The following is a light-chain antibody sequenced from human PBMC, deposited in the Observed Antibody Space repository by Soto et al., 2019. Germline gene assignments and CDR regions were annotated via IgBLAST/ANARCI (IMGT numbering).Light chain of an antibody. J-gene: IGLJ2*01. CDR3: TSWTTSTTMI. V-gene: IGLV2-14*03. Sequence: QSALTQPASVSGSPGQSITISCTGTSSDIGAYNYVSWYQQHPGKAPKLMIYDVNIRPSRVSNRFSGSKFGNTASLTISGLQAEDEADYYCTSWTTSTTMIFGGGTKLTVL. CDR1: SSDIGAYNY. CDR2: DVN.